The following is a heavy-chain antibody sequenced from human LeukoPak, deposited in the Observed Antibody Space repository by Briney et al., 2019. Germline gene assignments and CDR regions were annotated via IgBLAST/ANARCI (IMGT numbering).Heavy chain of an antibody. CDR3: ATVGRAARPGH. J-gene: IGHJ4*02. CDR2: ISNSGSTI. D-gene: IGHD6-6*01. CDR1: GFSFSSYE. Sequence: GGSLRLSCAASGFSFSSYEMNWVHQAPGKGLEWVSYISNSGSTIYYADSVKGRFTISRDNAKTSLYLEMNSLRAEDTAVYYCATVGRAARPGHWGQGTLVTVSS. V-gene: IGHV3-48*03.